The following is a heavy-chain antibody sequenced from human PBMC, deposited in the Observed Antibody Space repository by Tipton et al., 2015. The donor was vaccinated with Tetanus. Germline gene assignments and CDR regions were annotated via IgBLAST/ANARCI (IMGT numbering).Heavy chain of an antibody. V-gene: IGHV4-34*01. Sequence: TLSLTCAVYGGSFSGYYWSWIRQPPGKGLEWIGEINHSGSTNYNPSLKSRVTISVDTSKNQFSLKLSSVTAADTAVYYCARQYSYGAGRPGSNWFDPWGQGTLVTVSS. CDR1: GGSFSGYY. J-gene: IGHJ5*02. CDR2: INHSGST. D-gene: IGHD5-18*01. CDR3: ARQYSYGAGRPGSNWFDP.